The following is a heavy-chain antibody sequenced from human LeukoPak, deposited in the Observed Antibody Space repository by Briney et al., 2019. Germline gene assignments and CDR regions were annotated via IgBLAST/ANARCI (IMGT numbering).Heavy chain of an antibody. Sequence: GGSLRLSCAVSGFTFSDHYMDWVRQAPGKGLEWVGRTRNKANRYTTEYAASVKGRFTISRDESKNPLYLQMNSLKTEDTAVYYCARDYTSGGMDVWGQGTTVTVSS. CDR2: TRNKANRYTT. CDR1: GFTFSDHY. J-gene: IGHJ6*02. D-gene: IGHD3-10*01. CDR3: ARDYTSGGMDV. V-gene: IGHV3-72*01.